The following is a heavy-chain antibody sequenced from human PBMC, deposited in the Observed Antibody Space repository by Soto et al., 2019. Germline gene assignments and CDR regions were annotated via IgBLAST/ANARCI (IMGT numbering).Heavy chain of an antibody. Sequence: SETLSLTCTVSGYSISRGYWWSWVRQPPGKGLEWFGEIHHSGSTSYNPSLKSRVTISVDKSKNQFSLNLDYVTAADTAVYYCARNGDYSMDVWGKGTTVTVSS. CDR2: IHHSGST. V-gene: IGHV4-4*02. CDR1: GYSISRGYW. D-gene: IGHD1-1*01. J-gene: IGHJ6*04. CDR3: ARNGDYSMDV.